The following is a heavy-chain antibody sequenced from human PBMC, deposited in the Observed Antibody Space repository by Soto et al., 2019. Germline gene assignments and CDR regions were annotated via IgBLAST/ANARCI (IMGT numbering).Heavy chain of an antibody. V-gene: IGHV3-21*01. CDR2: ISRDISYI. D-gene: IGHD6-13*01. CDR3: ARGYSSSWSDAFDM. Sequence: EVQLVESGGGLVKSGGSLRLSCAVSGFTFSSHGMSWVRQAPGKGLEWVSSISRDISYIYYADSVKGRFTISRDNAKNSLYLQMNSLRAEDTAVYYCARGYSSSWSDAFDMWGQGTVVTVSS. J-gene: IGHJ3*02. CDR1: GFTFSSHG.